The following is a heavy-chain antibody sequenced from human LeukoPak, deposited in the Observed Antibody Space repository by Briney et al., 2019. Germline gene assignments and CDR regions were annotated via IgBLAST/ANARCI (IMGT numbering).Heavy chain of an antibody. CDR3: ARDLYRRQQLGLIDC. CDR1: GLTFSSYW. V-gene: IGHV3-7*01. CDR2: IKYDGSET. J-gene: IGHJ4*02. Sequence: GGSLRLSCAASGLTFSSYWMTWVRQAPGKGLEWVATIKYDGSETYYVDSVRGRFSISRDNAKNSLYLQMNSLRAEDTAVYYCARDLYRRQQLGLIDCWGQGTLVTVSS. D-gene: IGHD6-13*01.